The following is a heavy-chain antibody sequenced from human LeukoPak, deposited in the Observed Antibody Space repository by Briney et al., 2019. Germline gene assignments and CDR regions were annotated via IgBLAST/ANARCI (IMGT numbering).Heavy chain of an antibody. J-gene: IGHJ4*02. Sequence: PGGSLRLSCAVSGFTVSSNFMGWVRQAPGKGPEWVSVIHTSGITYYADSVRGRFTISRDNSKNTLYLQMDSLTAEDTAVYYCAREDAGGTYSFDYWGQGTLVTVSS. V-gene: IGHV3-66*01. CDR1: GFTVSSNF. CDR2: IHTSGIT. CDR3: AREDAGGTYSFDY. D-gene: IGHD1-26*01.